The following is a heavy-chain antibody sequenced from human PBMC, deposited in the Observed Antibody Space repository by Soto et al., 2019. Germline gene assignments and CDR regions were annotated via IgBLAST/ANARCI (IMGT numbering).Heavy chain of an antibody. V-gene: IGHV1-2*04. Sequence: GASVKVSCKASGYTFTGYYMHWVRQAPGQGNECMGWINPNSGGTNYAQKFQGWVTMTRYTSISTVYMELSRLRSDDTAVYYCALEVETHPEYDFWSGYYRSLPEKGYIWFDPWGEGTLVPTP. CDR2: INPNSGGT. D-gene: IGHD3-3*01. CDR3: ALEVETHPEYDFWSGYYRSLPEKGYIWFDP. J-gene: IGHJ5*02. CDR1: GYTFTGYY.